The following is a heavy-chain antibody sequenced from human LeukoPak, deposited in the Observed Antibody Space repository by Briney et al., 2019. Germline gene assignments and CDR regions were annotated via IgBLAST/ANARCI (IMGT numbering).Heavy chain of an antibody. Sequence: NASETLSLTCTVSGGPISRNHFFWGWIRQPPGKGLEWIGSIYYSGNTYYNPSLKSRLTIAVDTSRNQFSLKMSSVTAADTAVYYCATVGDNGGYYPFDYWGQGTLVTVSS. CDR2: IYYSGNT. CDR3: ATVGDNGGYYPFDY. CDR1: GGPISRNHFF. V-gene: IGHV4-39*01. D-gene: IGHD4-17*01. J-gene: IGHJ4*02.